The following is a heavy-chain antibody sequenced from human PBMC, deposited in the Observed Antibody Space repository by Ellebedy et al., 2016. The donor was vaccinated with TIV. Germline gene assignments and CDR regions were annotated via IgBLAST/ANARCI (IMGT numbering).Heavy chain of an antibody. D-gene: IGHD2-21*02. CDR3: ARIRVVTAIRYYYYGMDV. CDR2: IDWDDDK. CDR1: GFSLSTSGMC. V-gene: IGHV2-70*01. Sequence: SGPTLVXPTQTLTLTCTFSGFSLSTSGMCVSWIRQPPGKALEWLALIDWDDDKYYSTSLKTRLTISKDTSKNQVVLTMTNMDLVDTATYYCARIRVVTAIRYYYYGMDVWGQGTTVTVSS. J-gene: IGHJ6*02.